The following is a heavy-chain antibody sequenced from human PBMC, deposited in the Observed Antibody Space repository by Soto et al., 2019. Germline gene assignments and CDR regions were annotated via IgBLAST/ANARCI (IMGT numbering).Heavy chain of an antibody. CDR2: LSSDGSNS. Sequence: GSLRLSCTARGFAFTPYTLHWVRQAQGKGLEWVAGLSSDGSNSFYPDSVKGRITISRDNSKTTVHPQITNLRPDDTAMYYCAKEAEIQSTRLLSDFALDLWGRGTAVTVSS. CDR1: GFAFTPYT. D-gene: IGHD2-21*02. J-gene: IGHJ6*02. CDR3: AKEAEIQSTRLLSDFALDL. V-gene: IGHV3-30-3*01.